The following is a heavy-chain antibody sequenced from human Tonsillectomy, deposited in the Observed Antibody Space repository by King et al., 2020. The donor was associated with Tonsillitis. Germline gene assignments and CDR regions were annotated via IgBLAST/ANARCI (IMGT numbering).Heavy chain of an antibody. CDR3: ARALGRSSWYTDDSFDI. J-gene: IGHJ3*02. CDR1: GGSISSYY. CDR2: IYYSGST. Sequence: VQLQESGPGLVKPSETLSLTCTVSGGSISSYYWSWIRQPPGKGLEWIGYIYYSGSTNYNPSLKSRVTISVDTSKNQFSLKLSSVTAADPAVYYCARALGRSSWYTDDSFDIWGQGTMVTVSS. V-gene: IGHV4-59*01. D-gene: IGHD6-13*01.